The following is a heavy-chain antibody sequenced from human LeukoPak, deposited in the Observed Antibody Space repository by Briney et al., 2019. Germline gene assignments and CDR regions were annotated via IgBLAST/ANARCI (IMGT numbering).Heavy chain of an antibody. V-gene: IGHV1-18*04. CDR3: ARGVIWSGYVDY. CDR2: ISAYNGNT. Sequence: GASVKVSCKTPEYFFIDHYINWVRQAPGQGLEWMGWISAYNGNTNYAQKLRGRVTMTTDTSTSTAYMELRSLRSDDTAVYYCARGVIWSGYVDYWGQGTLVTVSS. J-gene: IGHJ4*02. D-gene: IGHD3-3*01. CDR1: EYFFIDHY.